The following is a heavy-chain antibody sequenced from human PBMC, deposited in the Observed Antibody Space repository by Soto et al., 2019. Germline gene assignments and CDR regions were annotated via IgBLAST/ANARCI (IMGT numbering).Heavy chain of an antibody. Sequence: QVQLQQWGAGLLKPSETLSLTCAVYGGSFSGYYWSWIRQPPGKGLEWIGEINHSGSTNYNPSLKSRVPISVDTSKIQFSLKLSSVTAADTAVYYCARGGTMVRGVISGWFDPWGQGTLVTVSS. CDR3: ARGGTMVRGVISGWFDP. CDR2: INHSGST. V-gene: IGHV4-34*01. D-gene: IGHD3-10*01. J-gene: IGHJ5*02. CDR1: GGSFSGYY.